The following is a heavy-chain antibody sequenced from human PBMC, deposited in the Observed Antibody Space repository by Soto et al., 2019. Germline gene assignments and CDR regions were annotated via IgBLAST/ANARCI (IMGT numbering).Heavy chain of an antibody. CDR1: GGSFSGYY. Sequence: SETLSLTCAVYGGSFSGYYWSWIRQPPGKGLEWIGEINHSGSTNYNPSLKSRVTISVDTSKNQFSLKLSSVTAADTAVYYCVREGTRASHYYMDVWGKGTTVTVSS. CDR3: VREGTRASHYYMDV. CDR2: INHSGST. V-gene: IGHV4-34*01. J-gene: IGHJ6*03. D-gene: IGHD2-2*01.